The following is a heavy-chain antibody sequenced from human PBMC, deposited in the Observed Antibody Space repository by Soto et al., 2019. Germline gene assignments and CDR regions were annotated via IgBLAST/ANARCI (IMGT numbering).Heavy chain of an antibody. CDR2: ISYHGNNK. CDR3: AKESWDYGDYPDALDI. D-gene: IGHD4-17*01. V-gene: IGHV3-30*18. J-gene: IGHJ3*02. CDR1: GFLFSSYG. Sequence: QVQLVESGGDVVQPGRSLRLSCSASGFLFSSYGMHWVRQAPGKGLEWVAVISYHGNNKYSDSVKGRFTISRDNSKNTLYRQMNSLRDDDTAVYYCAKESWDYGDYPDALDIWGQGTMVTVSS.